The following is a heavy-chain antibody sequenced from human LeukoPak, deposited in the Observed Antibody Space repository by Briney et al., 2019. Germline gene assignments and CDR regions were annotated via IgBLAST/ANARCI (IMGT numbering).Heavy chain of an antibody. J-gene: IGHJ6*01. D-gene: IGHD2-15*01. V-gene: IGHV1-18*01. Sequence: ASVNVSCKASGYTFTSYGISWVRQAPGQGLEWMGWISAYNGNTNYAQKLQGRVTMTTDTSTSTAYMELRSLRSDDTAVYYCVRAARDYYYYYGMDVWGQGTTVTVSS. CDR2: ISAYNGNT. CDR3: VRAARDYYYYYGMDV. CDR1: GYTFTSYG.